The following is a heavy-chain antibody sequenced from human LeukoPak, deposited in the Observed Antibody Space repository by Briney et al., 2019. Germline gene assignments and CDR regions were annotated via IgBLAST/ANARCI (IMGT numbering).Heavy chain of an antibody. CDR3: ASYRGYSSSYFDY. CDR2: IIPIFGTA. D-gene: IGHD6-13*01. Sequence: ASAKVSCKASGGTFSSYAISWVRQAPGQGLEWMGGIIPIFGTANYAQKFQGRVTITADESTSTAYMELSSLRSEDTAVYYCASYRGYSSSYFDYWGQGTLVTVSS. CDR1: GGTFSSYA. J-gene: IGHJ4*02. V-gene: IGHV1-69*13.